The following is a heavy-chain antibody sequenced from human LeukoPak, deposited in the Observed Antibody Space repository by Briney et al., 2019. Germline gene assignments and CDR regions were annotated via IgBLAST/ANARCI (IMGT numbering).Heavy chain of an antibody. V-gene: IGHV1-46*01. D-gene: IGHD6-19*01. CDR2: INPSGGST. CDR1: GYTFTSYY. Sequence: ASVKVSCKASGYTFTSYYMHWVRQAPGQGLEWMGIINPSGGSTSHAQKFQGRVTMTRDTSTSTVYMELSSLRSEDTAVYYCARGPIAVAGSKGASAFDIWGQGTMVTVSS. J-gene: IGHJ3*02. CDR3: ARGPIAVAGSKGASAFDI.